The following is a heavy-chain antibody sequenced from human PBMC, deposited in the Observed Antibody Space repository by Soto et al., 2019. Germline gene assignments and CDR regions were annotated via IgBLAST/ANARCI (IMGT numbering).Heavy chain of an antibody. CDR1: GYTFFTYD. V-gene: IGHV1-18*01. D-gene: IGHD5-12*01. J-gene: IGHJ5*02. CDR2: ISTYSGDT. Sequence: QVHLVQSGVDVKTPGASVKVSCRASGYTFFTYDISWVRQAPGQGLEWMGWISTYSGDTKYAQKFQGRVTMTTDTTTTTAYLELRSLRSDDTAVDYCARHHGPTTSENWFDPWGQGTLVTVSS. CDR3: ARHHGPTTSENWFDP.